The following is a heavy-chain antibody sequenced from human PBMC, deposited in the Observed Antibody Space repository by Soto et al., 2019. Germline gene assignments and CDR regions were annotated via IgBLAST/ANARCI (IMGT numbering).Heavy chain of an antibody. CDR1: GYTSTNYA. CDR2: INVGNGNT. J-gene: IGHJ4*02. V-gene: IGHV1-3*01. Sequence: QVRLDQSGEKVREPGPSVKVSCKPSGYTSTNYAVNGVRKAPGQGLRWIGWINVGNGNTKSSQKFQGRVTFSRDTSASTAYMEVSSLTSEDTAVYYCTSDNKGLADYWGQGTLVTVSS. CDR3: TSDNKGLADY.